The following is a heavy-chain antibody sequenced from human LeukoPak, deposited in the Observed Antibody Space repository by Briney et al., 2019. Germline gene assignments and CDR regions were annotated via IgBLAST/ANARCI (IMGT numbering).Heavy chain of an antibody. V-gene: IGHV3-74*01. Sequence: LSGGSLRLSCAASGFTFSRYWMHWVRQPPGKGLVWVSRIDSVGRDTTYADSVKGRFTISRDNAKNTLYLHMNSLRAEDSAVYYCARVDSPRETGSYAPDYWGQGTLVTVSS. J-gene: IGHJ4*02. D-gene: IGHD3-16*01. CDR3: ARVDSPRETGSYAPDY. CDR2: IDSVGRDT. CDR1: GFTFSRYW.